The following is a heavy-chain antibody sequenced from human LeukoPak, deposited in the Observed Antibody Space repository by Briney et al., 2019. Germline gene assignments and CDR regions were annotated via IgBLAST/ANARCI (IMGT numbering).Heavy chain of an antibody. CDR1: RFTFKNFG. D-gene: IGHD5-24*01. CDR2: IWYDGSDK. J-gene: IGHJ4*02. V-gene: IGHV3-33*01. Sequence: PGGSLRLSCVASRFTFKNFGMHWVRQAPGKGLEWVAVIWYDGSDKYYSDSVKGRFTISRDNSKNTLYLQMNSLRAEDTALYYCVRDRDALKHFDFWGQGTLVTVSS. CDR3: VRDRDALKHFDF.